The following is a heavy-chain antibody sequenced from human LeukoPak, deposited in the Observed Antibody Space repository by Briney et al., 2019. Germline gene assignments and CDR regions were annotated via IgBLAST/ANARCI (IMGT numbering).Heavy chain of an antibody. CDR1: GGSMRNYY. Sequence: SETLSLTCAVSGGSMRNYYWSWIRQPPGKGLGWIGYTYDSGSSSYNPSLRSRVPISIDTSKNQFSLNLSSVTAADTAVYYCARGWASSWYYFDFWGQGTLVTVSS. CDR3: ARGWASSWYYFDF. V-gene: IGHV4-59*01. D-gene: IGHD2-2*01. CDR2: TYDSGSS. J-gene: IGHJ4*02.